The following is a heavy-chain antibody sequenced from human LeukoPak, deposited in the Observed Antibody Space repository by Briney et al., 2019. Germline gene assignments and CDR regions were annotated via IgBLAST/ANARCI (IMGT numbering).Heavy chain of an antibody. Sequence: GGSLRLSCAGSGITFSSYAMSWVRQAPGKGLEWVSAISGSGGSTYYADSVKGRFTISRDKSKNTLYLQMNNLRAEDTPLYYCEKEKEKSSGWPSKNSQHWGQGPLVTVPS. J-gene: IGHJ1*01. V-gene: IGHV3-23*01. CDR2: ISGSGGST. D-gene: IGHD6-25*01. CDR1: GITFSSYA. CDR3: EKEKEKSSGWPSKNSQH.